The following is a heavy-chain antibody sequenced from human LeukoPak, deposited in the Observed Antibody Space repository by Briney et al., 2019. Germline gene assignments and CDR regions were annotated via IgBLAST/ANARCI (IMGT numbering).Heavy chain of an antibody. J-gene: IGHJ4*02. CDR3: ARYSGTKRDFDY. Sequence: PSETPSLTCTVSGGSISNDGYYWSWIRQHPGKGLEWIGYIYYSGITYYNPSLKSRVTISVDTSKNQFSLKLSSVTAADTALYYCARYSGTKRDFDYWGQGTLVTVSS. CDR1: GGSISNDGYY. V-gene: IGHV4-31*03. D-gene: IGHD5-12*01. CDR2: IYYSGIT.